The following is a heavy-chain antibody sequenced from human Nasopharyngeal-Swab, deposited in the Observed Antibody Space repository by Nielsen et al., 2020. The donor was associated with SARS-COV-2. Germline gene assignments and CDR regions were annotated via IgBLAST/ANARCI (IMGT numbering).Heavy chain of an antibody. J-gene: IGHJ6*02. Sequence: ASVKVSCKASGYTFTSYGISWVRQAPEQGLEWMGWISAYNGNTHYAQKLQGRVTMTTDTSTSTAYLELRSLRSDDTAVYYCARAMGSGSLSDWYYYYGMDVWGQGTTVTVSS. V-gene: IGHV1-18*01. D-gene: IGHD6-19*01. CDR1: GYTFTSYG. CDR3: ARAMGSGSLSDWYYYYGMDV. CDR2: ISAYNGNT.